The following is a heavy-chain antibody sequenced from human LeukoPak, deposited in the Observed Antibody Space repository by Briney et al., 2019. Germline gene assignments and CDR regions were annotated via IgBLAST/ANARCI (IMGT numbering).Heavy chain of an antibody. D-gene: IGHD6-19*01. J-gene: IGHJ4*02. CDR2: ISGSGGST. Sequence: LTGGSLRLSCAASGFTFSSYAMSWVRQAPGKGLEWVSAISGSGGSTYYADSVKGRFTISRDNSKNTLYLQMNSLRAEDTAVYYCAKDGFSSGWFDYWGQGTLVTVSS. CDR3: AKDGFSSGWFDY. CDR1: GFTFSSYA. V-gene: IGHV3-23*01.